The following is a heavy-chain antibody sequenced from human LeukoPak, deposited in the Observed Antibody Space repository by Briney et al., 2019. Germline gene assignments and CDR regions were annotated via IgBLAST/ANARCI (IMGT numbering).Heavy chain of an antibody. D-gene: IGHD3-3*01. CDR1: GGTFSSYA. CDR3: ANLGILEWLLSPFDY. J-gene: IGHJ4*02. CDR2: IIPIFGTA. V-gene: IGHV1-69*05. Sequence: GASVKVSCKATGGTFSSYAISWVRQAPGQGLEWMGRIIPIFGTANYAQKFQGRVTITTDESTSTAYMELSSLRAEDTAVYYCANLGILEWLLSPFDYWGQGTLVTVSS.